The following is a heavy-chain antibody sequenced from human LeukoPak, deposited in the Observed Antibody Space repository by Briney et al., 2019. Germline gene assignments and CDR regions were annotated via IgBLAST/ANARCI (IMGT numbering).Heavy chain of an antibody. J-gene: IGHJ4*02. CDR1: GFTFSSYW. V-gene: IGHV3-48*04. CDR2: ISSSGSTI. D-gene: IGHD4-17*01. Sequence: GGSLRLSCAASGFTFSSYWMNWVRQAPGKGLEWVSYISSSGSTIYYADSVKGRFTISRDNAKNSLYLQMNSLRAEDTALYYCARVGIYGDYGRYFDYWGQGTLVTVSS. CDR3: ARVGIYGDYGRYFDY.